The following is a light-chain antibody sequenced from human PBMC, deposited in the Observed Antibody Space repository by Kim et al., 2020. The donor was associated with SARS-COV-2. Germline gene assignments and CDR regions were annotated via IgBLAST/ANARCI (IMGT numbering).Light chain of an antibody. CDR3: QTGGTGIQV. Sequence: ASVKLTYTLSRGQRTYAIAWHQQQPEKGPRYLMKPNSDGSHSRGDGIPDRFSGSSSGAERYLTISSLQSEDEADYYCQTGGTGIQVFGGGTKLTVL. V-gene: IGLV4-69*01. CDR1: RGQRTYA. J-gene: IGLJ2*01. CDR2: PNSDGSH.